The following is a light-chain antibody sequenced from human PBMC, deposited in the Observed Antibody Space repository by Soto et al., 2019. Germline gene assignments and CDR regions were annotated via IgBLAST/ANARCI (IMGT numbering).Light chain of an antibody. V-gene: IGLV1-51*01. CDR2: DND. CDR3: ATWDSSLSAGV. CDR1: SSNIGNNY. J-gene: IGLJ3*02. Sequence: QAVVTQPPSVSAAPGQKVTVSCSGSSSNIGNNYVSWYQHLPGTAPKLLIYDNDVRPSGIPDRFSGSKSGTSATLGITGLQTGDEADYYCATWDSSLSAGVFGGGTKLTVL.